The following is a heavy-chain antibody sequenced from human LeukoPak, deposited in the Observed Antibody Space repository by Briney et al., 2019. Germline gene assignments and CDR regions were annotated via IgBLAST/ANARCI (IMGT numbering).Heavy chain of an antibody. CDR2: INHSGST. CDR3: ARLPAHCSSTSCYIVPRDY. D-gene: IGHD2-2*02. J-gene: IGHJ4*02. V-gene: IGHV4-34*01. CDR1: GFTFSSYA. Sequence: GSLRLSCAASGFTFSSYAMSWVRQAPGEGLEWIGEINHSGSTNYNPSLKSRVTISVDTSKNQFSLKLSSVTAADTAVYYCARLPAHCSSTSCYIVPRDYWGQGTLVTVSS.